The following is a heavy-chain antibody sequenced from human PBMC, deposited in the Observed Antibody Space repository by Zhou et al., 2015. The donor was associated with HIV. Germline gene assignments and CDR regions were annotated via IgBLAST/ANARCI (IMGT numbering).Heavy chain of an antibody. CDR2: IIPIFGTA. V-gene: IGHV1-69*01. D-gene: IGHD5-24*01. J-gene: IGHJ6*02. CDR1: GGTFSSYA. Sequence: QVQLVQSGAEVKKPGSSVKVSCKASGGTFSSYAISWVRQAPGQGLEWMGGIIPIFGTANYAQKFQGRVTITADESTSTAYMELSSLRSEDTAVYYCARVGGEMATTLGYYYGMDVWGQGTTVTVSS. CDR3: ARVGGEMATTLGYYYGMDV.